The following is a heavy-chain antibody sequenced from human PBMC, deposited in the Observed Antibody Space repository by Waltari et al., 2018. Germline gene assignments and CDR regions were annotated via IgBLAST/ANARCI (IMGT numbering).Heavy chain of an antibody. D-gene: IGHD5-12*01. Sequence: QVQLVQSGAEVKKPGSSVKVSCKASGGTFSSYAISWVRQAPGQGLEWMGGIIPIFGTANYAQKFQGRVTITADKSTSTAYMELSSLRSEDTAVYYCARGGSRGYVHYYYMDVWGKGTTVTVSS. CDR1: GGTFSSYA. V-gene: IGHV1-69*14. CDR2: IIPIFGTA. J-gene: IGHJ6*03. CDR3: ARGGSRGYVHYYYMDV.